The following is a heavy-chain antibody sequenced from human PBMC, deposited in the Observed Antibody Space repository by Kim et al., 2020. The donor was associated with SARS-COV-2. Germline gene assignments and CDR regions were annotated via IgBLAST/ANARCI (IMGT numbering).Heavy chain of an antibody. CDR3: ARKNGQFDY. D-gene: IGHD2-8*01. V-gene: IGHV3-23*01. CDR2: T. Sequence: TYDAGSVKGLFTISRGKSKNTLFLQMNSLTVDDTAVYYCARKNGQFDYWGQGTLVTVSS. J-gene: IGHJ4*02.